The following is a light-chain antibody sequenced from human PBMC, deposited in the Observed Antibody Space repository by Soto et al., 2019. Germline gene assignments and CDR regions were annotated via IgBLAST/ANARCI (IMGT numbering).Light chain of an antibody. CDR2: DVS. CDR1: SSDVGGYEY. J-gene: IGLJ1*01. Sequence: QSALTQPASVSGSPGQSIAISCTRTSSDVGGYEYVSWYQQHPGKAPKLMIYDVSNRPSGVSDRFSGSKSGNTASLTISGLQAEDEADYYCTSYTSSSTYVFGTGTKLTVL. V-gene: IGLV2-14*01. CDR3: TSYTSSSTYV.